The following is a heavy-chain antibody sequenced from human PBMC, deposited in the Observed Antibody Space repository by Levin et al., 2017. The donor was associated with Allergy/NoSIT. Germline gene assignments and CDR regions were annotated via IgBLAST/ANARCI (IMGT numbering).Heavy chain of an antibody. D-gene: IGHD2-8*01. CDR1: GFTFSSYG. J-gene: IGHJ4*02. Sequence: GGSLRLSCAASGFTFSSYGMSWVRQAPGKGLEWVSAISGSGGSTYYADSVKGRFTISRDNSKNTLYLQMNSLRAEDTAVYYCAKDEGYCTNGVCYTFDYWGQGTLVTVSS. CDR3: AKDEGYCTNGVCYTFDY. V-gene: IGHV3-23*01. CDR2: ISGSGGST.